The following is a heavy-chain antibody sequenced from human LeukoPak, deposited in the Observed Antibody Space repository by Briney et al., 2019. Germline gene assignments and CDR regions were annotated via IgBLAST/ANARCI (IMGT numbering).Heavy chain of an antibody. CDR3: AKDLGTTVTTGWFDP. CDR2: ISGSGGSA. V-gene: IGHV3-23*01. Sequence: GGSLRLSCAASEFTFSSNAMSWVRQAPGKGLEWVSAISGSGGSAFYADSVKGRFTISRDNSKNTLYLQMNSLRAEDTAVYYCAKDLGTTVTTGWFDPWGQGTLVTVSS. D-gene: IGHD4-17*01. CDR1: EFTFSSNA. J-gene: IGHJ5*02.